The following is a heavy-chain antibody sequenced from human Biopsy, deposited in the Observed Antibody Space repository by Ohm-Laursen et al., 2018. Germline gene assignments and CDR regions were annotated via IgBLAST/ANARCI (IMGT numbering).Heavy chain of an antibody. J-gene: IGHJ6*02. V-gene: IGHV4-34*01. Sequence: GTLSLTCAVYGASFNGYYWSWIRQAPGQGLEWIGELNHSGGTNYNPSLKSRVTISVDTSKNQFSLKVRSVTAADTAVYYCVRGVDYYDPYHYYALDVWGQGTTVTVSS. D-gene: IGHD3-22*01. CDR3: VRGVDYYDPYHYYALDV. CDR2: LNHSGGT. CDR1: GASFNGYY.